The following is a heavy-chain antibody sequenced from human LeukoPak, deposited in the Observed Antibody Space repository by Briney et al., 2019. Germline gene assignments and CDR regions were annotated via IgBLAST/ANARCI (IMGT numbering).Heavy chain of an antibody. CDR1: GFTFSSYS. Sequence: PGGSLRLSCAASGFTFSSYSMNWVRQAPGKGLEWVSSISSSSSYIYYADSVKGRFTISRDNAKNSLYLQMNSLRAEDTAVYYCASGLIGPRIVDYWGQGTLVTVSS. D-gene: IGHD3-16*02. V-gene: IGHV3-21*01. CDR3: ASGLIGPRIVDY. J-gene: IGHJ4*02. CDR2: ISSSSSYI.